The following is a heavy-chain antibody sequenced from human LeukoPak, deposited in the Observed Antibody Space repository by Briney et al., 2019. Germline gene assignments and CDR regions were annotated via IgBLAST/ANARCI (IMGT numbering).Heavy chain of an antibody. CDR2: IKQDGSEK. D-gene: IGHD1-26*01. CDR1: GFTFSSYW. Sequence: GGSLRLSCAASGFTFSSYWMTWVRQAPGKGLEWVANIKQDGSEKYYVDSVKGRFTISRDNAKNSLFLQMNSLRAEDTAVYYCARAKDVGYSYYYMDVWGKGTTVTVSS. J-gene: IGHJ6*03. V-gene: IGHV3-7*01. CDR3: ARAKDVGYSYYYMDV.